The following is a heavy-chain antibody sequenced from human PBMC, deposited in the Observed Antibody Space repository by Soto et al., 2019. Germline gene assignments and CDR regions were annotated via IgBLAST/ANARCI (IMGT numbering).Heavy chain of an antibody. V-gene: IGHV3-23*01. D-gene: IGHD2-8*01. CDR2: ISGSGGHT. J-gene: IGHJ5*02. CDR3: AKIEMGWFAH. CDR1: GFSFFSYA. Sequence: GGSLRLPCTGSGFSFFSYAMSWVRQAPGKGLEWVSTISGSGGHTYYADSVKGRFVVSRDNDKNTVYLHMSSLTGEDTAVYFCAKIEMGWFAHWGPGTQVTVSS.